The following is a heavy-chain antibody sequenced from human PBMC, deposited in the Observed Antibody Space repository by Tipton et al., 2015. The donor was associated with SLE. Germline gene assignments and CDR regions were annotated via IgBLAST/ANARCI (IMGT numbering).Heavy chain of an antibody. CDR3: AKDDFYYDFWSGYSPPRYYGMDV. J-gene: IGHJ6*02. Sequence: QLVQSGGGVVQPGGSLRLSCAASGFTFSSYAMSWVRQAPGKGLEWVSAISGSGGSTYYADSGKGRFTISRANSKNTLYLQMNSLRAEGTAVYYCAKDDFYYDFWSGYSPPRYYGMDVWGQGTTVTVSS. D-gene: IGHD3-3*01. CDR2: ISGSGGST. CDR1: GFTFSSYA. V-gene: IGHV3-23*04.